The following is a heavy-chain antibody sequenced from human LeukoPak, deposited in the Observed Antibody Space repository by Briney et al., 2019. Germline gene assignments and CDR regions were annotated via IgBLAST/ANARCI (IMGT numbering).Heavy chain of an antibody. V-gene: IGHV3-48*03. D-gene: IGHD1/OR15-1a*01. CDR3: TRDTPLYNWNKGDYYYYMDV. CDR1: GFTFSSYE. CDR2: ICSSGSTI. J-gene: IGHJ6*03. Sequence: PGGSPRLSCAASGFTFSSYEMNWVRQAPGKGLEWVSYICSSGSTIYYTDSVKGRFTVSRDNAKNSLYLQMNSLRAEDTAVYYCTRDTPLYNWNKGDYYYYMDVWGKGTTVTVSS.